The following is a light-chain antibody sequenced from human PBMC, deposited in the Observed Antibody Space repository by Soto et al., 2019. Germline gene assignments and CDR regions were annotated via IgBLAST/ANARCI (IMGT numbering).Light chain of an antibody. CDR1: SSDVGGYNY. CDR3: SSYAGSNPL. Sequence: QSALTQPPSASGSPGQSVTISCTGTSSDVGGYNYVSWYQQHPGKAPKLMIYEVSKRPSGVPDRFSGSKSGNTASLTVSGLQAEDEADYYCSSYAGSNPLFGTGTQLTVL. CDR2: EVS. J-gene: IGLJ1*01. V-gene: IGLV2-8*01.